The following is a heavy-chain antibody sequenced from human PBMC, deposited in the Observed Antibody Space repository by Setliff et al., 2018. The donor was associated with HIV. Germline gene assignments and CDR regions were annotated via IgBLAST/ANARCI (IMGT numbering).Heavy chain of an antibody. Sequence: GGSLRLSCTTSGFTFGDYAMSWVRQAPGKGLEWVGCIRSKVYGGTTEYAASVKGRFTISRDDSKSIAYLQMNSLKTEDTAVYYCSRDDLYGGNSFDYWGQGTLVTVSS. CDR2: IRSKVYGGTT. CDR3: SRDDLYGGNSFDY. V-gene: IGHV3-49*04. CDR1: GFTFGDYA. J-gene: IGHJ4*02. D-gene: IGHD4-17*01.